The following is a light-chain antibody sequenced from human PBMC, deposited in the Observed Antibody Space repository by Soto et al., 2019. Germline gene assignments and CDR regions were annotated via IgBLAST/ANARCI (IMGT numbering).Light chain of an antibody. CDR3: SSYAPSSNFYFV. J-gene: IGLJ3*02. V-gene: IGLV2-8*01. CDR2: EVT. Sequence: QSALTQPPSASGSLGQSVTISCTGTSSDVGGYNYVSWYQQYPGRAPKLMIYEVTKRPSGVPDRFSGSKPGNTASLTVSGLQAEDEADYYCSSYAPSSNFYFVFCGGTKLTVL. CDR1: SSDVGGYNY.